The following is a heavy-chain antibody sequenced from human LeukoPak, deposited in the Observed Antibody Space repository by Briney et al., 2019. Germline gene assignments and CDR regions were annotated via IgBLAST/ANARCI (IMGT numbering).Heavy chain of an antibody. Sequence: ASVKVSCKASGYTFTSYGISWVRQAPGQGLEWMGWISAYNGNTNYAQKLQGRVAMTTDTSTSTAYMELRSLRSDDTAVYYCARSDEGGSYYESFDYWGQGTLVTVSS. CDR1: GYTFTSYG. CDR2: ISAYNGNT. V-gene: IGHV1-18*01. D-gene: IGHD1-26*01. CDR3: ARSDEGGSYYESFDY. J-gene: IGHJ4*02.